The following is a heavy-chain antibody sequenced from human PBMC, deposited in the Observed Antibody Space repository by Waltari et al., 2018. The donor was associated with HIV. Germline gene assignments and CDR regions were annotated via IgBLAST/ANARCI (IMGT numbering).Heavy chain of an antibody. CDR2: IWYDGSKT. Sequence: QVQLVESGGGVVQPGGSLRLSCAASGFTFNNYGIHWVRQAPGRGLGWVSVIWYDGSKTYYGGSVKGRFTISRDTSKNTVYLQMSSLRAEDTALYYCARDQEFMTTVTPLAYWGQGTPVTVSS. J-gene: IGHJ4*02. CDR3: ARDQEFMTTVTPLAY. CDR1: GFTFNNYG. V-gene: IGHV3-33*01. D-gene: IGHD4-17*01.